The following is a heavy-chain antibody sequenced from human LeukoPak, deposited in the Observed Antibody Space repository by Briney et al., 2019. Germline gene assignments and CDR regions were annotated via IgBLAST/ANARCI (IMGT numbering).Heavy chain of an antibody. CDR2: IYYSGST. D-gene: IGHD5-24*01. J-gene: IGHJ4*02. V-gene: IGHV4-31*03. CDR3: ARRRDGYNTKDY. Sequence: SQTLSLTCTVSGGSISSGGYYWSWIRQHPGKGLEWIGYIYYSGSTYYNPSLKSRVTISVDTSKNQFSLKLSSVTAADTAVYYCARRRDGYNTKDYWGQGTLVTVSS. CDR1: GGSISSGGYY.